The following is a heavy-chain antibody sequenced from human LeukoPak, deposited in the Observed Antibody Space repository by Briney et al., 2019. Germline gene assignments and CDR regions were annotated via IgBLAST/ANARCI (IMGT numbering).Heavy chain of an antibody. CDR1: GYTFNNYA. Sequence: GASVKVSCKASGYTFNNYAIHWVRQAPGQRLEWMGWSSAGDGDTKSPVEFQGRVTITRDTSANTAYMELTSLNSEDTAVYYCARGQGYTIDSRGQGTLVTVSS. CDR3: ARGQGYTIDS. D-gene: IGHD2-15*01. J-gene: IGHJ4*02. CDR2: SSAGDGDT. V-gene: IGHV1-3*02.